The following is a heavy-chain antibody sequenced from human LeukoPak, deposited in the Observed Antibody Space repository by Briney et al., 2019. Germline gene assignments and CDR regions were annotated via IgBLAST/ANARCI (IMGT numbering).Heavy chain of an antibody. J-gene: IGHJ4*02. Sequence: GGSLRLSCAASGFTFSSYGMHWVRQAPGKGLEWVAFIRYDGSNKYYADSVKGRFTISRDNSKNTLYLQMNSLRAEDTAVYYCARVAYNTRALGYWGQGTLVTVSS. V-gene: IGHV3-30*02. CDR3: ARVAYNTRALGY. CDR1: GFTFSSYG. CDR2: IRYDGSNK. D-gene: IGHD1-14*01.